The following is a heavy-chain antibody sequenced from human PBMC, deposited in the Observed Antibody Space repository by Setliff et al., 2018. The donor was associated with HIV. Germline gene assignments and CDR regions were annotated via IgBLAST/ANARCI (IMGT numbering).Heavy chain of an antibody. J-gene: IGHJ4*02. CDR3: AKNYFDTSGWSAVDY. Sequence: GASVKVSCKASGYSFTGYFMHWVRRAPGQGLEWMGWINPNTGRTHYAPNFQGRVTMIRDTSITTAYMELSRLRSDDTAVYYCAKNYFDTSGWSAVDYWGQGSLVTVSS. CDR2: INPNTGRT. V-gene: IGHV1-2*02. D-gene: IGHD3-22*01. CDR1: GYSFTGYF.